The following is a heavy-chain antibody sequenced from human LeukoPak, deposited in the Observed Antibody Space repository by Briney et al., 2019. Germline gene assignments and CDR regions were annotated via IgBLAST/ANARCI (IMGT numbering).Heavy chain of an antibody. CDR2: INGDGSST. CDR3: AKGGATVVDY. D-gene: IGHD4-23*01. J-gene: IGHJ4*02. CDR1: GFTISSYW. Sequence: GGSLRLSCGATGFTISSYWMHWVRQAPGKGLVWVSRINGDGSSTTYADSVKGRFTISRDNAKNTLYLQMNSLRAEDTAVYYCAKGGATVVDYWGQGTLVTVSS. V-gene: IGHV3-74*03.